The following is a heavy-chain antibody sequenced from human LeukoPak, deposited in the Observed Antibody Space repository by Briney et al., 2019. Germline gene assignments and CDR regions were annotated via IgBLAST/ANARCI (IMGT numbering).Heavy chain of an antibody. V-gene: IGHV3-20*01. Sequence: GGSLRLSCAASGFAFDDYGMSWVRQAPGEGLEGVSGINWNGGSTGYADSVKGRFTISRDNAKNSLYLQMNSLRAEDTALYHCARFKAQHDYDIWGQGTLVTVSS. J-gene: IGHJ4*02. CDR2: INWNGGST. CDR3: ARFKAQHDYDI. D-gene: IGHD3-9*01. CDR1: GFAFDDYG.